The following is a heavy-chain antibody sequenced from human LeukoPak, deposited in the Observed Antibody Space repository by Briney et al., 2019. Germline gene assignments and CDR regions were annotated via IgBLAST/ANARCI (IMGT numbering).Heavy chain of an antibody. CDR3: VRDQGRYFFDY. CDR2: INSDGRTT. CDR1: GFTFGPFW. D-gene: IGHD1-14*01. Sequence: PGGSLRLSCAASGFTFGPFWMHWVRQAPGKGLVWVSRINSDGRTTNYADSVKGRFTISRDNAKNMVCLQMNSLRVEDTAVYYCVRDQGRYFFDYWGQGTLVTVSS. V-gene: IGHV3-74*01. J-gene: IGHJ4*02.